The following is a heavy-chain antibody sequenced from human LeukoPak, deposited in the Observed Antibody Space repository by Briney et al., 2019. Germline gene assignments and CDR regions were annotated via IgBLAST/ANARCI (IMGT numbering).Heavy chain of an antibody. CDR1: GGSISSYY. CDR2: IYTSGGT. D-gene: IGHD3-10*01. Sequence: SETLSLTCTVSGGSISSYYWSWIRQPAGKGLEWIGRIYTSGGTNYNPSLKSRVTMSVDTSKNQFSLKLSSVTAADTAVYYCARYAVYGSGSYYVYWGQGTLVTVSS. V-gene: IGHV4-4*07. J-gene: IGHJ4*02. CDR3: ARYAVYGSGSYYVY.